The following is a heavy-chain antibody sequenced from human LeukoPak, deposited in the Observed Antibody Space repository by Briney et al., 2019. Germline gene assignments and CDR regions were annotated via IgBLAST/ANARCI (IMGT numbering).Heavy chain of an antibody. V-gene: IGHV4-61*02. J-gene: IGHJ6*03. D-gene: IGHD6-19*01. CDR3: ARAKEKIAVAGNYYYYMDV. CDR2: IYTSGST. Sequence: SQTLSLTCTVSGGSISSGSYYWSWIRQPAGKGLEWIGRIYTSGSTNYNPSLKSRVTISVDTSKNQFSLKLSSVTAADTAVYYCARAKEKIAVAGNYYYYMDVWGKGTTVTVYS. CDR1: GGSISSGSYY.